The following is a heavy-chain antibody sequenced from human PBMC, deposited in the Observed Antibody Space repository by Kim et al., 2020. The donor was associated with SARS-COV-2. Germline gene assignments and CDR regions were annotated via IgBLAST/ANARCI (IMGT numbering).Heavy chain of an antibody. Sequence: NTYSADSVKGRFPVSRDNSKNTLYLQMNSLRAEDTAVYYCAKGVSLGPYWGQGTLVTVSS. D-gene: IGHD3-16*01. J-gene: IGHJ4*02. V-gene: IGHV3-23*01. CDR3: AKGVSLGPY. CDR2: NT.